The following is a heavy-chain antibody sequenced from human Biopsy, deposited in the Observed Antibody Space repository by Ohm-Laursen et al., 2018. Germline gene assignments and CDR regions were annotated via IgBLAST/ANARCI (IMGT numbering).Heavy chain of an antibody. CDR3: ARGDYFDSNGYFWFDP. Sequence: SDTLSLTCAVSGGSISNYFWTWIRQPPGKGLEWIGYFRFEDRTSYNSSLKSRVTISADTSKNQFSLRLSSVTAADTAVYYCARGDYFDSNGYFWFDPWGQGTLVTVSS. CDR1: GGSISNYF. J-gene: IGHJ5*02. V-gene: IGHV4-59*12. D-gene: IGHD3-22*01. CDR2: FRFEDRT.